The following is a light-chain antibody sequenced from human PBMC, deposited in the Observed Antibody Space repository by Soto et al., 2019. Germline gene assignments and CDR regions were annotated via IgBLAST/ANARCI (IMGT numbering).Light chain of an antibody. CDR2: EVT. Sequence: QSALTQPPSASGSPGQSVTISCTGTSSDVGGYNYVSWYRQHPGKAPKLMIYEVTKRPSGVPDRFSGSKSGNTASLTVSGLQACDEADYYCSSYAGSNNVVFGGGTKLTVL. J-gene: IGLJ2*01. CDR3: SSYAGSNNVV. V-gene: IGLV2-8*01. CDR1: SSDVGGYNY.